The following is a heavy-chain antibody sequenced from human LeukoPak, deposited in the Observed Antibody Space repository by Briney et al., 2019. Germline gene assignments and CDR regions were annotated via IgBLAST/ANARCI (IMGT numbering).Heavy chain of an antibody. CDR1: GGSISSYY. Sequence: SETLSLTCTVSGGSISSYYWSWIRQPPGKGLEWIGYIYYSGSTNYNPSLKSRATISVDTSKNQFSLKLSSVTAADTAVYYCARGFVYAWYFDLWGRGTLVTVSS. CDR3: ARGFVYAWYFDL. D-gene: IGHD5/OR15-5a*01. J-gene: IGHJ2*01. CDR2: IYYSGST. V-gene: IGHV4-59*01.